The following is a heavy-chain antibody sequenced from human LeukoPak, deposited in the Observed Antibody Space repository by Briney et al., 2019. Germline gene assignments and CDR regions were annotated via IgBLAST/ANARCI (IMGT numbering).Heavy chain of an antibody. CDR2: INHSGST. J-gene: IGHJ4*02. D-gene: IGHD3-3*01. CDR3: AREGPHYDFWSGYYPLDY. V-gene: IGHV4-34*01. CDR1: GGSFSGYY. Sequence: SETLSLTCAVYGGSFSGYYWSWIRRPPGKGLEWIGEINHSGSTNYNPSLKSRVTISVDTSKNQFSLKLSSVTAADTAVHYCAREGPHYDFWSGYYPLDYWGQGTLVTVSS.